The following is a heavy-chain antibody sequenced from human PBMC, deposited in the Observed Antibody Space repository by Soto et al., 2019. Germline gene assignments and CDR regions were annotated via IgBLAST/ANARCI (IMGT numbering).Heavy chain of an antibody. Sequence: GGSLRLSCAASGFTFSDYYMSWIRQAPGKGLEWVSYISSSSSYTNYADSVKGRFTISRDNAKNSLYLQMNSLRAEDTAVYYCARVYLYSPSDYWGQGTLVTVSS. J-gene: IGHJ4*02. CDR2: ISSSSSYT. D-gene: IGHD2-15*01. CDR3: ARVYLYSPSDY. CDR1: GFTFSDYY. V-gene: IGHV3-11*06.